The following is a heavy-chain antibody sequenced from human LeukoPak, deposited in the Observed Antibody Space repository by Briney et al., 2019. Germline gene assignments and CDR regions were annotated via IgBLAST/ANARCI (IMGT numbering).Heavy chain of an antibody. V-gene: IGHV4-31*03. CDR2: ISDSGST. CDR1: GGSIGTSAYY. J-gene: IGHJ5*01. D-gene: IGHD3-16*02. Sequence: PSQTLSLTCTVSGGSIGTSAYYWIWIRQHPGKGLEWIGFISDSGSTLYNPSLKSRVTISSDTSKDQFSLKLTSVTAADMAVYYCARGRYSYGWNDSWGQGTLVIVSS. CDR3: ARGRYSYGWNDS.